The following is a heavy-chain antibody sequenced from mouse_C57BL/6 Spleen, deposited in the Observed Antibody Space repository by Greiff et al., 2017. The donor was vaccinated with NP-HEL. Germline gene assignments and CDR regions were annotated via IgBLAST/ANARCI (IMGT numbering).Heavy chain of an antibody. J-gene: IGHJ1*03. V-gene: IGHV5-9-1*02. CDR2: ISSGGDHI. CDR1: GFTFSSYA. CDR3: TRFYFDV. Sequence: EVHLVESGGGLVKPGGSLKLSCAASGFTFSSYAMSWVRQTPEKRLEWVAYISSGGDHIYYADTVKGRFTISRDNARNTLYLQMSSLKSEDTAMYYCTRFYFDVWGTGTTVTVSS.